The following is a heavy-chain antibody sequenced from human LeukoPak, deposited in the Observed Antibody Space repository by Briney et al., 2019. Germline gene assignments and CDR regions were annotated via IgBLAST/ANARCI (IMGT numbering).Heavy chain of an antibody. Sequence: GGSLRLSCAASGFTFTNYAMTWVRQAPGKGLEWVSVIGASGADTYYSDSVKGRFTVARDNSQNTLFLHMSSLRAEDTAVYFCARRPRDTSYYLGAFHDWGQGTTVTVSS. D-gene: IGHD3-22*01. CDR2: IGASGADT. CDR3: ARRPRDTSYYLGAFHD. V-gene: IGHV3-23*01. J-gene: IGHJ3*01. CDR1: GFTFTNYA.